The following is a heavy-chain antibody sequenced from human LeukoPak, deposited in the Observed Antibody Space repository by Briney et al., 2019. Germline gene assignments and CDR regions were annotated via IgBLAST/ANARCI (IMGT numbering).Heavy chain of an antibody. CDR2: INPNSGGT. J-gene: IGHJ4*02. D-gene: IGHD1-1*01. CDR1: GYTFTDYY. CDR3: ARNPSTTGTKDY. V-gene: IGHV1-2*02. Sequence: ASVKVSCKASGYTFTDYYLHWVRQAPGQGLKWMGWINPNSGGTNYAQKFQGRVTMTRDTSISTAYMELSRLRSDDTAVYYCARNPSTTGTKDYWGQGTLVTVSS.